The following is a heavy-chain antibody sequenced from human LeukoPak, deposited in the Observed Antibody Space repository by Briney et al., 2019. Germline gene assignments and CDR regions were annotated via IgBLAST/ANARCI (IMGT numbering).Heavy chain of an antibody. D-gene: IGHD3-22*01. Sequence: ASVKVSCKASGYTFTSYYMHWVRQAPGQELEWMGIINPSGGSTSYAQKFQGRVTMTRDTSTSTVYMELSSLRSEDTAVYYCARDHAKYYYDSSGYVPEYFQHWGQGTLVTVSS. V-gene: IGHV1-46*01. CDR1: GYTFTSYY. J-gene: IGHJ1*01. CDR3: ARDHAKYYYDSSGYVPEYFQH. CDR2: INPSGGST.